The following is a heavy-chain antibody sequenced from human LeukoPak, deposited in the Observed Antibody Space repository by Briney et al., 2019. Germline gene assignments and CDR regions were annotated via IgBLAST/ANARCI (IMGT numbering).Heavy chain of an antibody. CDR3: ARDGSGWYEEGYGWFDP. D-gene: IGHD6-19*01. CDR1: GGSISSGDYY. CDR2: IYYSGST. V-gene: IGHV4-30-4*01. J-gene: IGHJ5*02. Sequence: SQTLSLTCTVSGGSISSGDYYWSWIRQPPRKGLEWIGYIYYSGSTYYNPFLKSRVTISVDTSKNQFSLKLSSVTAADTAVYYCARDGSGWYEEGYGWFDPWGQGTLVTVSS.